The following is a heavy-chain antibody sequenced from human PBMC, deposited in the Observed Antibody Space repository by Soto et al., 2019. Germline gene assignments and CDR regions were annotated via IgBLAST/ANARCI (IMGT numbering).Heavy chain of an antibody. D-gene: IGHD1-1*01. CDR2: ISGSGGST. J-gene: IGHJ4*02. V-gene: IGHV3-23*01. Sequence: EVQLLESGGGLVQPGGSLRLSCAASGFTFSSYAMSWVRQAPGKGLEWVSAISGSGGSTYYADSVKGRFTISRDNSKNTLYLQMNSLRAEDPAVCYCAKEDLERDYFDSWGQGTLVTVSS. CDR3: AKEDLERDYFDS. CDR1: GFTFSSYA.